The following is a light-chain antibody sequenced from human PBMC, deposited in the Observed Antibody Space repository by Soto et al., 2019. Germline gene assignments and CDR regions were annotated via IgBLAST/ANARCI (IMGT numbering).Light chain of an antibody. Sequence: QSALTQPASVSGSPGQSITISCTGTSRDVGSYNYVSWYQQHPVRAPRLIVYAVINRPAGVSNRFSGTKSGNTASLTISGLHAADEADYYCCSYTHSSTLLFGGGTKLTVL. CDR3: CSYTHSSTLL. CDR2: AVI. CDR1: SRDVGSYNY. V-gene: IGLV2-14*01. J-gene: IGLJ2*01.